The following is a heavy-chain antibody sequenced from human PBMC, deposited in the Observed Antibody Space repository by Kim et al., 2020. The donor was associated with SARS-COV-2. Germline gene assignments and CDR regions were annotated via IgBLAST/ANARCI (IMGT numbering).Heavy chain of an antibody. CDR2: ISAYNGNT. J-gene: IGHJ6*02. CDR3: ARSSGWLSYGMDV. CDR1: GYTFTSYG. D-gene: IGHD6-19*01. Sequence: ASVKVSCNASGYTFTSYGISWVRQAPGHDLEWMGWISAYNGNTNYAQKRQCRVTMTTDTATSTASMDLRSLRSDDTAVYYGARSSGWLSYGMDVWGQGTTVTVSS. V-gene: IGHV1-18*01.